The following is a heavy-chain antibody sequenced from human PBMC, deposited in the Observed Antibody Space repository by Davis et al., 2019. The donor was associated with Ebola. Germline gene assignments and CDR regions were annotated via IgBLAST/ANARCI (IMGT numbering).Heavy chain of an antibody. CDR1: GLTFTNYA. CDR3: ARGQRLSEY. CDR2: IWFDGNHK. J-gene: IGHJ4*02. V-gene: IGHV3-33*01. Sequence: GESLKISCAASGLTFTNYAMHWVRQAPGKGLEWVADIWFDGNHKFYGDSVKGRFTISRDNSKNTVYLQMNSLRAEDTAVYYCARGQRLSEYWGQGTLVTVSS.